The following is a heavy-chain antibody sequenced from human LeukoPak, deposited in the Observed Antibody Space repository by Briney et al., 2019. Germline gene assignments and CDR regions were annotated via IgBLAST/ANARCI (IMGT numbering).Heavy chain of an antibody. Sequence: SQTLSLACTVSGGSISSGDYYWSWIRQPPGKGLEWIGYIYYSGSTYYNPSLKSRVTISVDTSNNQFSLKLSSVTAADTAVYYCAREALRPSRWFDPWGQGTLVTVSS. CDR1: GGSISSGDYY. V-gene: IGHV4-30-4*01. CDR2: IYYSGST. D-gene: IGHD4-17*01. J-gene: IGHJ5*02. CDR3: AREALRPSRWFDP.